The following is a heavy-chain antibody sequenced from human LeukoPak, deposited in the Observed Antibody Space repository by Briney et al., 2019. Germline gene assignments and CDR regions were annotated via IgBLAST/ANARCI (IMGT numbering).Heavy chain of an antibody. D-gene: IGHD6-13*01. CDR1: GFTFSSYW. CDR3: ARAWGSAAAGTKWFDP. Sequence: GGSLRLSCAASGFTFSSYWMSWVRQAPGKGLEWVANIKQDGSEKYYVDSVKGRFTISRDNAKNSLYLQMNSLRAEDTAVYYCARAWGSAAAGTKWFDPWGQGTLVTVSS. V-gene: IGHV3-7*01. CDR2: IKQDGSEK. J-gene: IGHJ5*02.